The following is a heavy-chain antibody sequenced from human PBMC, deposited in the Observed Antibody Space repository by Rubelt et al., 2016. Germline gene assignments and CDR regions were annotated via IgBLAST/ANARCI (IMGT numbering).Heavy chain of an antibody. CDR3: AREMGGLEV. D-gene: IGHD2-8*01. V-gene: IGHV5-10-1*03. J-gene: IGHJ6*04. Sequence: EVQLVQSGAEVKKPGESLRISCKGSGYRFSNFWISWVRQMPGKGLEWMGRIDPSDSYTNYSASFQGHVTFSANKPISTADLQWGSRGAADTAMYYGAREMGGLEVWGEGSKVAVSA. CDR1: GYRFSNFW. CDR2: IDPSDSYT.